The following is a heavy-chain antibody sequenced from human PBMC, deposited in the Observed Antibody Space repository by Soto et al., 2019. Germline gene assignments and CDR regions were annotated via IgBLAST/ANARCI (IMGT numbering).Heavy chain of an antibody. Sequence: EVQLLESGGGLVQPGGSLRLSCAASGFTFSSYAMNWVRQAPGKGLEWVSVISGSGGSTYYADSVKGRFTISRDNSKNTLYLQMNSLRAEDTAVYYCARRSSSWYFDYWGQGTPVTVSS. CDR1: GFTFSSYA. V-gene: IGHV3-23*01. CDR2: ISGSGGST. D-gene: IGHD6-13*01. J-gene: IGHJ4*02. CDR3: ARRSSSWYFDY.